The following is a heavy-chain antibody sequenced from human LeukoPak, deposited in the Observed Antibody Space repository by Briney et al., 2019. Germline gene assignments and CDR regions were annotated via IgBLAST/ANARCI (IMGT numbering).Heavy chain of an antibody. CDR2: ISGNGGDT. CDR3: AKAQGYCDF. Sequence: GGSLRLSCPASGFTFISYAMSWVRQAPGKGLEWVSTISGNGGDTFYADSVKGRFTISRDNSQNTLFLQMTSLRAEDTAVYYCAKAQGYCDFWGQGTLVIVSS. V-gene: IGHV3-23*01. CDR1: GFTFISYA. D-gene: IGHD2-15*01. J-gene: IGHJ4*02.